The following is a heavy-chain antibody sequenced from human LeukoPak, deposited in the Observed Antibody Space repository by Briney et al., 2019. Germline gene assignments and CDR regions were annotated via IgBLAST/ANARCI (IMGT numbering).Heavy chain of an antibody. Sequence: GGSLRLSCAASGFTFSSYAMSWVRQAPGMGLEWVSTISSNGYSTYYADSVKGRFTISRDNYKDALYLQMNSLSADDTAVYYCAKGGIKWCGESGHFDYWGQGTLVTVSS. CDR3: AKGGIKWCGESGHFDY. CDR2: ISSNGYST. J-gene: IGHJ4*02. V-gene: IGHV3-23*01. CDR1: GFTFSSYA. D-gene: IGHD3-10*01.